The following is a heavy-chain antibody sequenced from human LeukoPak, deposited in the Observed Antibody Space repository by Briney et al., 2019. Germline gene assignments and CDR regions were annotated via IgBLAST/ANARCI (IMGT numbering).Heavy chain of an antibody. V-gene: IGHV4-39*07. CDR3: ARGGYYYDSSGYSAPPGWFDP. J-gene: IGHJ5*02. Sequence: SETLSLTCTVSGGSISSTSYYWGWIRQPPGKGLEWIGSIYYSGSTYYNPSLKSRVTISVDTSKKQFSLKLSSVTAADTAVYYCARGGYYYDSSGYSAPPGWFDPWGQGTLVTVSS. D-gene: IGHD3-22*01. CDR1: GGSISSTSYY. CDR2: IYYSGST.